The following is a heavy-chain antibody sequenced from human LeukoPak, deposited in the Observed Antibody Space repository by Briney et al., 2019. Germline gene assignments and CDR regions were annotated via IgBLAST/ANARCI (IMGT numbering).Heavy chain of an antibody. CDR1: GFTFSSNW. CDR3: ARDRWEGGYHDPVPTNDAFDI. J-gene: IGHJ3*02. CDR2: ISSSSSYI. V-gene: IGHV3-21*01. D-gene: IGHD5-12*01. Sequence: GGSLRLSCAVSGFTFSSNWMSWVRQAPGKGLEWVSSISSSSSYIYYADSVKGRFTISRDNAKNSLYLQMNSLRAEDTAVYYCARDRWEGGYHDPVPTNDAFDIWGQGTMVTVSS.